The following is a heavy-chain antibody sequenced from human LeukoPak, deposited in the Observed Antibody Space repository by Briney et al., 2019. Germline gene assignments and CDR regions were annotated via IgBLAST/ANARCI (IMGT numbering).Heavy chain of an antibody. D-gene: IGHD3-16*01. Sequence: GGSLRLSCAASTFTFSNYAMQWVRQAPGKGLEWLTVISFDGTNKYYADSVKGRFTISRDNSKNTLYLQMNSLRAEDTAVYYCAKGGPSHYYGMDVWGQGTTVTVSS. J-gene: IGHJ6*02. CDR3: AKGGPSHYYGMDV. V-gene: IGHV3-30-3*01. CDR2: ISFDGTNK. CDR1: TFTFSNYA.